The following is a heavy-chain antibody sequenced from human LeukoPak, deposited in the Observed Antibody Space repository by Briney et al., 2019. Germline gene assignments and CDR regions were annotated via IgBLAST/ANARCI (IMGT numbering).Heavy chain of an antibody. CDR2: INPSGGST. Sequence: VASVKVSCKASGYTFTSYYMHWVRQAPGQGLEWMGIINPSGGSTSYAQKFQGRVTMTRDTSTSTVYMELSSLRSEDTAVYYCARLYCGGDCGVWFDPWGQGILVTVSS. CDR3: ARLYCGGDCGVWFDP. CDR1: GYTFTSYY. V-gene: IGHV1-46*01. J-gene: IGHJ5*02. D-gene: IGHD2-21*02.